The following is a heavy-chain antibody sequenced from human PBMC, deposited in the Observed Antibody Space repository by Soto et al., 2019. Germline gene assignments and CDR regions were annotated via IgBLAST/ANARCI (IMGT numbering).Heavy chain of an antibody. D-gene: IGHD3-16*02. Sequence: GGSLRLSCAASGFTVSSNYISWVRQAPGKGLEWVSVIYSGGSTYYADSVKGRFTISRDNSKNTLYLQMNSLRAEDTAVYYCARDGPRRYIWGSYRPGDAFDIWGQGTMVTVSS. J-gene: IGHJ3*02. V-gene: IGHV3-66*01. CDR3: ARDGPRRYIWGSYRPGDAFDI. CDR2: IYSGGST. CDR1: GFTVSSNY.